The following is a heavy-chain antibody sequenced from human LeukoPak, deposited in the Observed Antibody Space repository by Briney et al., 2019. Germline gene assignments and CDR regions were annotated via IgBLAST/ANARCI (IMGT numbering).Heavy chain of an antibody. D-gene: IGHD2-15*01. CDR1: GFTFSSYG. CDR2: ISYDGSNK. CDR3: AKGVGYCSGGSCSNWFDP. Sequence: GRSLRLSCAASGFTFSSYGVHWVRQAPGKGLEWVAVISYDGSNKYYADSVKGRFTISRDNSKNTLYLQMNSLRAEDTAVYYCAKGVGYCSGGSCSNWFDPWGQGTLVTVSS. V-gene: IGHV3-30*18. J-gene: IGHJ5*02.